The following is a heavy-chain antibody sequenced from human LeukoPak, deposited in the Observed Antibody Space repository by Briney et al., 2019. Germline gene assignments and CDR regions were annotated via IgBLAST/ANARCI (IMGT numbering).Heavy chain of an antibody. J-gene: IGHJ4*02. CDR3: ARVAKGMLYYFDY. CDR2: ISYDGSNK. D-gene: IGHD3-10*01. V-gene: IGHV3-30-3*01. Sequence: GSLRLSCAASGFTFSSYAMHWVRQAPGKGMEWVAVISYDGSNKYYADSVKGRFTISRDNSKNTLYLQMNSLRAEDTAVYYCARVAKGMLYYFDYWGQGTLVTVSS. CDR1: GFTFSSYA.